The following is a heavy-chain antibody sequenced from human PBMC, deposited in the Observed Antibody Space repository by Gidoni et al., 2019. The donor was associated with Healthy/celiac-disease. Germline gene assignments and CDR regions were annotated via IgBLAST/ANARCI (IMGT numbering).Heavy chain of an antibody. V-gene: IGHV3-30*18. CDR1: GFTFSSYG. CDR2: ISYDGSNK. J-gene: IGHJ6*02. Sequence: QVQLVESGGGVVQPGRSLRLSCAASGFTFSSYGMHWVRQAPGKGLEWVAVISYDGSNKYYADSVKGRFTISRDNSKNTLYLQMNSLRAEDTAVYYCAKDSTDSSGGYGMDVWGQGTTVTVSS. CDR3: AKDSTDSSGGYGMDV. D-gene: IGHD6-25*01.